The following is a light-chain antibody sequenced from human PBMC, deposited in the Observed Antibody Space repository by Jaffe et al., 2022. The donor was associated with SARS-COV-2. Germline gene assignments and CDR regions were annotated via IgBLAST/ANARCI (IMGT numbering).Light chain of an antibody. V-gene: IGKV1-9*01. CDR2: AAS. Sequence: DIQLTQSPSFLSASVGDRVTITCRASQDISSFLAWYQQKPGKAPKLLIYAASTLQSGVPSRFSGSGSGTEFTLTISSLQPEDFATYYCQQLNIYPYTFGQGTRLEI. CDR1: QDISSF. J-gene: IGKJ2*01. CDR3: QQLNIYPYT.